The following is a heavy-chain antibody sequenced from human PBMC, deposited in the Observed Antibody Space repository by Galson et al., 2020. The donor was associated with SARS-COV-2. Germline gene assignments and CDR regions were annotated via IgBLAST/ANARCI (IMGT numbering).Heavy chain of an antibody. CDR2: VYYSGST. J-gene: IGHJ4*02. Sequence: SETLSLTCTVSGASISSGVDYWSWLRQPPGKGLEWIGYVYYSGSTNDNPSLSGRLTISVDTSKNQFSLKVNSVTAADTAVYYCAKVARYISPHYFDYWGQGIFVTVAS. CDR3: AKVARYISPHYFDY. V-gene: IGHV4-30-4*01. CDR1: GASISSGVDY. D-gene: IGHD3-9*01.